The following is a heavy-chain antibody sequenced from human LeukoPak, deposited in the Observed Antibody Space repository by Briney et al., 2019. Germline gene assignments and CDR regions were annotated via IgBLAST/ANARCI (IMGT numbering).Heavy chain of an antibody. CDR3: AESGRDYYFDY. J-gene: IGHJ4*02. Sequence: GGSLRLSCAASGFTFDDYAMHWVRQAPGKGLEWVSGISWNSGSIGYADSVKGRFTISRDNAKNSLYLQMNSLRAEDTALYYCAESGRDYYFDYWGQGTLVTVSS. CDR1: GFTFDDYA. CDR2: ISWNSGSI. D-gene: IGHD3-10*01. V-gene: IGHV3-9*01.